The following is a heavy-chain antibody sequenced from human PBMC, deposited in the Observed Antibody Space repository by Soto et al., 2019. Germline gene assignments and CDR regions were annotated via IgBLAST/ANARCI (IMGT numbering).Heavy chain of an antibody. CDR2: ISYDGSNK. CDR3: ARETRVIRFFPTPPWFDP. J-gene: IGHJ5*02. Sequence: QVQLVESGGGVVQPGRSLRLSCAASGFTFSSYAMHWVRQAPGKGLEWVAVISYDGSNKYYADSVKGRFTISRDNSKNTLYLQMNSLRAEDTAVYYCARETRVIRFFPTPPWFDPWGQGTLVTVSS. V-gene: IGHV3-30-3*01. D-gene: IGHD3-3*01. CDR1: GFTFSSYA.